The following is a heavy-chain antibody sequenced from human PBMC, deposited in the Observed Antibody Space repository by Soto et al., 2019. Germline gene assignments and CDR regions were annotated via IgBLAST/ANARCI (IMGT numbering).Heavy chain of an antibody. D-gene: IGHD3-22*01. CDR1: GCTFSSYA. CDR2: IIPIFGTA. CDR3: ARMWRGGTMIEYYYYGMDV. V-gene: IGHV1-69*13. Sequence: SVKVSCKASGCTFSSYAISCVRQAPGQGLEWMGGIIPIFGTANYAQKFQGRVTITADESTSTACMELSSLRSEDTAVYYCARMWRGGTMIEYYYYGMDVWGQGTTVTVSS. J-gene: IGHJ6*02.